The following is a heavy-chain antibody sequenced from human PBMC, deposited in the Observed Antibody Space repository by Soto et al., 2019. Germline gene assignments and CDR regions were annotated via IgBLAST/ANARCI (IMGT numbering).Heavy chain of an antibody. CDR3: ATVPLIAVAGFNWFDP. J-gene: IGHJ5*02. CDR2: FDPEDGET. Sequence: ASVKLSCKVSGYTLTELSMHWVRQAPGKGLEWMGGFDPEDGETIYAQKFQGRVTMTEDTSTDTAYMELSSLRSEDTAVYYCATVPLIAVAGFNWFDPWGQGTLVTVSS. D-gene: IGHD6-19*01. CDR1: GYTLTELS. V-gene: IGHV1-24*01.